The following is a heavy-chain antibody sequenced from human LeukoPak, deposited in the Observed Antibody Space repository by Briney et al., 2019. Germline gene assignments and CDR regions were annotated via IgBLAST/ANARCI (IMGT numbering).Heavy chain of an antibody. J-gene: IGHJ4*02. CDR2: ISYDGSNK. Sequence: GRSLRLSCAASGFTFSSYGMHWVRQAPGKGLEWVAVISYDGSNKYYADSVKGRFTISRDNSKNTLYLQMNSLRAEDTAVYYCAKDLTGIDYWGQGTLVTVSS. D-gene: IGHD1-20*01. CDR3: AKDLTGIDY. CDR1: GFTFSSYG. V-gene: IGHV3-30*18.